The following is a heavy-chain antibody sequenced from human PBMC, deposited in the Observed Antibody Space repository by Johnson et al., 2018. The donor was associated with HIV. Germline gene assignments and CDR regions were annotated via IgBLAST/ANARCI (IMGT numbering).Heavy chain of an antibody. CDR2: ISYDGSEK. J-gene: IGHJ3*02. Sequence: QVQLVESGGGVFQPGRSLRLSCAASGFTFSSYAMHWVRQAPGKGLEWVAVISYDGSEKYYADSVKGRFTISRDSSKNTLYLQVNSLRAEDTAVYYCARGSRYTHDNDDVYLLHAFDIWGQGTMVTVSS. D-gene: IGHD3-16*01. CDR1: GFTFSSYA. CDR3: ARGSRYTHDNDDVYLLHAFDI. V-gene: IGHV3-30*04.